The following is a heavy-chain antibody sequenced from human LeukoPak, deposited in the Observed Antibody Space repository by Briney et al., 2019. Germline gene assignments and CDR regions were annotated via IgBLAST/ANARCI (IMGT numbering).Heavy chain of an antibody. V-gene: IGHV4-59*08. CDR1: GGSISSYF. CDR3: ARQMYSGTLDY. CDR2: IYYSGST. J-gene: IGHJ4*02. D-gene: IGHD1-1*01. Sequence: SETLSLTCTVSGGSISSYFWSWIRQPPGKALEWIGYIYYSGSTNYKPSLKSRGTISVDTSKSQFSLKLSSMTAADTAVYYCARQMYSGTLDYWGPGTLVIVSS.